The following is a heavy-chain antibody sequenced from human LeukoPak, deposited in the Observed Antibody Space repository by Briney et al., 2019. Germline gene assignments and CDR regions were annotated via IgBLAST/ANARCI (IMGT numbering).Heavy chain of an antibody. Sequence: ASVKVSCKASGYTFTSYGVSWVRQAPGQGLEGMGWISAYNGNTNYAQKLQGRVTMTTDTSTSTAYMELRSLRSDDTAVYYCARSIAAYYYYGMDVWGQGTTVTVSS. J-gene: IGHJ6*02. CDR3: ARSIAAYYYYGMDV. D-gene: IGHD6-6*01. CDR1: GYTFTSYG. CDR2: ISAYNGNT. V-gene: IGHV1-18*01.